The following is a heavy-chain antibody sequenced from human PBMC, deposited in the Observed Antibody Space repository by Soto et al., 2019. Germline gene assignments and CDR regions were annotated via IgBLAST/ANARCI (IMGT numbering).Heavy chain of an antibody. CDR2: IIPMSGTA. J-gene: IGHJ4*02. V-gene: IGHV1-69*06. CDR1: GGTFSSYA. CDR3: ARDGGIAGFYYFDY. D-gene: IGHD6-13*01. Sequence: ASVKVSCKTSGGTFSSYAINWVRQASGQGLEWMRGIIPMSGTARSAQKFQGRVTIIADKSTRTVYMELSSLRSEDTAVYYCARDGGIAGFYYFDYWGQGTQVTVSS.